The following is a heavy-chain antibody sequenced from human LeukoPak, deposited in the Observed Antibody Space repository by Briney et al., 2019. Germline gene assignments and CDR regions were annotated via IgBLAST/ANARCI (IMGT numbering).Heavy chain of an antibody. V-gene: IGHV4-38-2*02. CDR2: IYHSGST. CDR3: AREPFDP. J-gene: IGHJ5*02. CDR1: GYSISSGFY. Sequence: SETLSLTCAVSGYSISSGFYWGWIRQPPGEGLEWIGSIYHSGSTYYNPSLKSRVTISVDTSKNQFSLKLSSVTAADTAVYYCAREPFDPWGQGTLVTVSS.